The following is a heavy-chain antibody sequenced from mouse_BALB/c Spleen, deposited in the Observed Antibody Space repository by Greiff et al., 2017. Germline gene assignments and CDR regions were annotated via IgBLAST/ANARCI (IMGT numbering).Heavy chain of an antibody. Sequence: LVKPGASVKVSCKASGYSFTGYYMHWVKQSHGKSLEWIGYISCYNGATSYNQKFKGEATFTVDTSSSTAYMQFNSLTSEDSAVYYCARSGYGSSYWYFDVWGAGTTVTVSS. CDR3: ARSGYGSSYWYFDV. J-gene: IGHJ1*01. CDR1: GYSFTGYY. D-gene: IGHD1-1*01. CDR2: ISCYNGAT. V-gene: IGHV1S34*01.